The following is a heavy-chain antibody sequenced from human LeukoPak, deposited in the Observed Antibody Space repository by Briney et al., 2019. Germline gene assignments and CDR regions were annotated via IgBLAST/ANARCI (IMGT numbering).Heavy chain of an antibody. CDR2: INPNSGGT. Sequence: GASVKVSCKTSGYTFTGYYMHWVRQAPGQGLEWMGWINPNSGGTNYAQKFQGRVTMTRDTSISTAYMELSRLRSDDTAVYYCARVSGLIAVAGIDFDYWGQGTLVTVSS. V-gene: IGHV1-2*02. CDR3: ARVSGLIAVAGIDFDY. D-gene: IGHD6-19*01. CDR1: GYTFTGYY. J-gene: IGHJ4*02.